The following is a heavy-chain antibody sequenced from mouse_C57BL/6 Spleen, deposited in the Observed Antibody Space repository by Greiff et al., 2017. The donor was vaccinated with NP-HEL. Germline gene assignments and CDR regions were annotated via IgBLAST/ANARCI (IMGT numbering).Heavy chain of an antibody. J-gene: IGHJ3*01. V-gene: IGHV14-4*01. CDR1: GFNIKDDY. CDR2: IDPENGDT. CDR3: TPSWFAY. Sequence: VQLQQSGAELVRPGASVKLSCTASGFNIKDDYMHWVKQRPEQGLEWIGWIDPENGDTEYASKFQGKATITSDPSSNTAYLQLSSLTSEDTAVYYCTPSWFAYWGQGTLVTVSA.